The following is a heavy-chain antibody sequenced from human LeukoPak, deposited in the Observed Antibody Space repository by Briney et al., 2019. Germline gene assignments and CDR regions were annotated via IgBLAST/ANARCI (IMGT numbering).Heavy chain of an antibody. Sequence: SETLSLTCTVSGGSISSSSYYWGWIRQPPGKGLEWIGSIYYSGSTYYNPSLKSRVTTSVDTSKNQFSLKLSSVTAADTAVYYCARGYFDWLSENWFDPWGQRTLVTVSS. CDR3: ARGYFDWLSENWFDP. V-gene: IGHV4-39*01. CDR1: GGSISSSSYY. D-gene: IGHD3-9*01. J-gene: IGHJ5*02. CDR2: IYYSGST.